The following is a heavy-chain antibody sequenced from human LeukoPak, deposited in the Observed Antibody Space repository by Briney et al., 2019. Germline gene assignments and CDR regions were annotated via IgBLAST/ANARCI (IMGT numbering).Heavy chain of an antibody. CDR3: ARAQYSSSWYSAFDI. V-gene: IGHV1-24*01. J-gene: IGHJ3*02. D-gene: IGHD6-13*01. Sequence: GASVKVSCKVSGYTLTELSMHWVRQAPGKGLEWMGGFDPEDGETIYAQKFQGRVTMTRDTSTSTVYMELSSLRSEDTAVYYCARAQYSSSWYSAFDIWGQGTMVTVSS. CDR2: FDPEDGET. CDR1: GYTLTELS.